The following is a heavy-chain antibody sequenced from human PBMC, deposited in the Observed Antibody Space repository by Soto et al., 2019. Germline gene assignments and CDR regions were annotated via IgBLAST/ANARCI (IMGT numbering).Heavy chain of an antibody. CDR3: AKDFHYSTLLPFFDY. Sequence: GGSLRLSCAASGFTFSSYAMSWVRQAPGKGLEWVSGISNSADNTYYADSVKGRFTISRDNSKNRLYLQMNSLRAEDTAVYYCAKDFHYSTLLPFFDYWGQGTLVTVS. CDR1: GFTFSSYA. V-gene: IGHV3-23*01. J-gene: IGHJ4*02. D-gene: IGHD2-2*01. CDR2: ISNSADNT.